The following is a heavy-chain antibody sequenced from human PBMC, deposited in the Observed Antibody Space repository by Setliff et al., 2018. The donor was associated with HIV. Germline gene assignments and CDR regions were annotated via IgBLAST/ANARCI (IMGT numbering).Heavy chain of an antibody. Sequence: SVKVSCKASGFTFTSSSIQWVRQARGQSLEWIGWIVVGSGNTDYAQKFHERVTITRDMSTSTAYMELSSLRSEDAAVYYCARGRPSLEWLLYDHDAFDIWGQGTMVTVSS. CDR3: ARGRPSLEWLLYDHDAFDI. CDR2: IVVGSGNT. CDR1: GFTFTSSS. V-gene: IGHV1-58*02. D-gene: IGHD3-3*01. J-gene: IGHJ3*02.